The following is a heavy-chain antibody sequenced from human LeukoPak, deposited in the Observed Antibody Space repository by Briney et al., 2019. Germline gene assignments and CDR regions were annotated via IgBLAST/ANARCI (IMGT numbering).Heavy chain of an antibody. Sequence: GESLKISCKGSGYSFTSYWIGWVRQMPGKGLEWMGIIYPGDSDTRYSPSFQGQVTISADKSVSTAYLQWSSLKASDTAMYYCAREVTVIGPDLLNFGYWGQGTLVTVSS. CDR1: GYSFTSYW. J-gene: IGHJ4*02. CDR3: AREVTVIGPDLLNFGY. D-gene: IGHD1-26*01. CDR2: IYPGDSDT. V-gene: IGHV5-51*01.